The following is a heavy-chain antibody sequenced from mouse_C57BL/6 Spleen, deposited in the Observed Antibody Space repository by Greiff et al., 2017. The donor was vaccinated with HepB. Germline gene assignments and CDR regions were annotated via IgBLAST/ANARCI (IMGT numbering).Heavy chain of an antibody. J-gene: IGHJ3*01. CDR3: ARRAHYDYDEGFAY. CDR1: GYTFTDYN. D-gene: IGHD2-4*01. V-gene: IGHV1-18*01. CDR2: INPNNGGT. Sequence: VQLKESGPELVKPGASVKIPCKASGYTFTDYNMDWVKQSHGKSLEWIGDINPNNGGTIYNQKFKGKATLTVDKSSSTAYMELRSLTSEDTAVYYCARRAHYDYDEGFAYWGQGTLVTVSA.